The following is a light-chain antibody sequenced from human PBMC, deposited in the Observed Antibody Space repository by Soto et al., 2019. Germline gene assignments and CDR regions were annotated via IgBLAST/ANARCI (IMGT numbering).Light chain of an antibody. CDR3: SSYTSTNTVV. J-gene: IGLJ2*01. CDR1: SSDIGGYNF. CDR2: DVT. Sequence: QLVLTQPASVSGSPGQSITISCTGTSSDIGGYNFVSWYQQHPGKAPKLMFYDVTNRPSGVSNRFSGSKSGKTASLTISGLQAEDEAVYYCSSYTSTNTVVFGGGTKLTVL. V-gene: IGLV2-14*03.